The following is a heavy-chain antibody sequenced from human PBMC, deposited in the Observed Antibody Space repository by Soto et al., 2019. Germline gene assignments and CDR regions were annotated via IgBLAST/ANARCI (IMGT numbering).Heavy chain of an antibody. V-gene: IGHV3-48*01. CDR2: ISSSGSTI. D-gene: IGHD6-19*01. CDR1: GFTFSSYS. CDR3: ARIAVAGHYWYIDL. J-gene: IGHJ2*01. Sequence: SLRLSCAASGFTFSSYSMNWVRQAPGKGLEWVSDISSSGSTIYYADSVKGRFTISRDNAKKSLYLQMNSLRAEDTAVYYCARIAVAGHYWYIDLWGRGTLVTVSS.